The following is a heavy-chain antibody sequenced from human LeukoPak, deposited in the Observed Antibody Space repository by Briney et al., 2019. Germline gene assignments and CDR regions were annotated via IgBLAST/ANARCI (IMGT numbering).Heavy chain of an antibody. CDR2: INPDGSGK. D-gene: IGHD6-13*01. CDR3: ARGVGIAAAGPGYFDY. Sequence: GGSLRLSCAASGFTFNSYWMIWVRQAPGKGLEWVANINPDGSGKYYVDSVKGRFTISRDNAKKSLYLQMNSLRAEDTAVYYCARGVGIAAAGPGYFDYWGQGTLVTVSS. J-gene: IGHJ4*02. V-gene: IGHV3-7*03. CDR1: GFTFNSYW.